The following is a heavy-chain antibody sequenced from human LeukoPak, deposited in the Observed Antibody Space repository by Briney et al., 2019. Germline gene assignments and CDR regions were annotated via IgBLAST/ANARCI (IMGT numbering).Heavy chain of an antibody. CDR1: GYTFTTYA. J-gene: IGHJ4*02. CDR3: ARQMPRGEFDY. D-gene: IGHD2-2*01. V-gene: IGHV1-3*01. Sequence: ASVKVSCKASGYTFTTYAMHWVRQAPGQRLEWMGWISGGNGNTRYSQKFQGRVTFTRDTSASTAYMELSSLRSEDTAVYYCARQMPRGEFDYWGQGTLVTVSS. CDR2: ISGGNGNT.